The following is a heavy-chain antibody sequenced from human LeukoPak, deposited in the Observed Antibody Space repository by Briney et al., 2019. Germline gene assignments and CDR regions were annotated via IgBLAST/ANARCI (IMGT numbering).Heavy chain of an antibody. CDR1: GYTFTSYG. CDR2: ISAYNGNT. J-gene: IGHJ5*01. CDR3: ANTRGNTVAYSWFDS. D-gene: IGHD4-11*01. Sequence: ASVKVSCKASGYTFTSYGISWVRQAPGQGLEWMGWISAYNGNTNYAQKLQGRVTMTTDTSTSTAYMELRSLRSDDTAVYYCANTRGNTVAYSWFDSWGQGTLVTVSS. V-gene: IGHV1-18*01.